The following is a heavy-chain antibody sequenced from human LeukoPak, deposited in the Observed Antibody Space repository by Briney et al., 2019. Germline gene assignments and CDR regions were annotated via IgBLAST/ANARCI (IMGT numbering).Heavy chain of an antibody. D-gene: IGHD3-22*01. J-gene: IGHJ4*02. V-gene: IGHV1-2*02. CDR3: ARDERYDSSGYPFDY. CDR1: GYTFTGYY. CDR2: INPNSGGT. Sequence: ASVKVSCKASGYTFTGYYMHWVRQAPGQGLEWMGWINPNSGGTNFAQKFQGRVTMTRDTSISTAYMELSRLRSDDTAMYYCARDERYDSSGYPFDYWGQGTLVTVSS.